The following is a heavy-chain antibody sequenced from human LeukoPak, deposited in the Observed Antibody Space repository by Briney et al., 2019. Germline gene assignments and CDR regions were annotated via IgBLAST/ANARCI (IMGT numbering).Heavy chain of an antibody. J-gene: IGHJ4*02. D-gene: IGHD4-17*01. CDR3: ARLYGDYGDHFDY. Sequence: ASVKVSCKASGYTFTGYYMHWVRQAPRQGLEWMGWINPNSGGTNYAQKFQGRVTMTRDTSISTAYMELSRLRSDDTAVYYCARLYGDYGDHFDYWGQGTLVTVSS. V-gene: IGHV1-2*02. CDR2: INPNSGGT. CDR1: GYTFTGYY.